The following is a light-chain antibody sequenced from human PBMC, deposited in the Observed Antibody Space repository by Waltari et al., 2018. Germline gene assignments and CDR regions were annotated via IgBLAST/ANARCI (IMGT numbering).Light chain of an antibody. CDR1: GSDLGGFNY. CDR2: EVT. CDR3: SSYTATTTLVV. V-gene: IGLV2-14*01. J-gene: IGLJ2*01. Sequence: QSALTQPASVSGSPGQSITISCTGSGSDLGGFNYVSCYQHHPGQAPKLMIYEVTKRPSGVSNRFSGSRSGSSASLTISGLQTEDEAHYYCSSYTATTTLVVFGGGTKLTVL.